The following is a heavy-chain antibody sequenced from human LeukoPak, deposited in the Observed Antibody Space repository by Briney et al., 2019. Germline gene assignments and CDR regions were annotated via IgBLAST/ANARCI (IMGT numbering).Heavy chain of an antibody. CDR3: ARDRVGAYFDY. CDR2: IYHSGST. J-gene: IGHJ4*02. V-gene: IGHV4-38-2*02. D-gene: IGHD1-26*01. CDR1: GYSISSGYY. Sequence: SETLSLTCTVSGYSISSGYYWGWIRQPPGKGLEWIGSIYHSGSTYYNPSLKSRVTISVDTSKNQFSLKLSSVTAADTAVYYCARDRVGAYFDYWGQGTLVTVSS.